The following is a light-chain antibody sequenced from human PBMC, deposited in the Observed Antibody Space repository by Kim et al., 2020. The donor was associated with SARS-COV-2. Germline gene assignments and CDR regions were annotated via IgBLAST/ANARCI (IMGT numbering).Light chain of an antibody. CDR3: MQSLQTLRT. CDR2: LGS. J-gene: IGKJ4*01. Sequence: DIVMTQSPLSLPVTPGEPASISCTSSQSLLSSNGYNYLDWYLQKPGQSPQLLIYLGSNRASGVPDRCSGSGSGTDFTLKISRVEAEDVGVYYCMQSLQTLRTFGGGTKVDIK. CDR1: QSLLSSNGYNY. V-gene: IGKV2-28*01.